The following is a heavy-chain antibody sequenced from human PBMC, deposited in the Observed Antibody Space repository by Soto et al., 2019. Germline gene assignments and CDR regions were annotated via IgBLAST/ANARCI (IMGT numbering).Heavy chain of an antibody. Sequence: EVQLVESGGGLVQPGGSLRLSCAASGFTFSSYWMHWVRQAPGKGLEWVSRMNMDGNRISYVDSVKGRCTICRDNAKNAYDTEMNSARVEDTAVYYCVRGYGDRYDGHGYLGRHWGQGSLVTESS. V-gene: IGHV3-74*01. CDR2: MNMDGNRI. J-gene: IGHJ4*02. CDR1: GFTFSSYW. CDR3: VRGYGDRYDGHGYLGRH. D-gene: IGHD2-21*01.